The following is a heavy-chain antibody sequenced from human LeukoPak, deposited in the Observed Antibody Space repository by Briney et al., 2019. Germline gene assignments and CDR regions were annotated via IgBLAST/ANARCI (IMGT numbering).Heavy chain of an antibody. J-gene: IGHJ4*02. D-gene: IGHD6-25*01. Sequence: SETLSLTCAVYGGSFSLYHWSWIRQSPGKGLEWIGEVNRWGSTNYNPSLESRVTISVDRSKNQFSLNVRSLSAADTAVYYCATDSQSSVYYFWGQGALVTVSS. CDR1: GGSFSLYH. CDR2: VNRWGST. V-gene: IGHV4-34*01. CDR3: ATDSQSSVYYF.